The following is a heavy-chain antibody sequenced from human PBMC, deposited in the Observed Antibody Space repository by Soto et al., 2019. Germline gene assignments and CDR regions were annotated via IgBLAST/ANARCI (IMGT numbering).Heavy chain of an antibody. CDR1: GFTFSSYG. CDR3: AKDTYYYDRSGYYTYDY. CDR2: FSYDGSNK. V-gene: IGHV3-30*18. Sequence: GGSLRLSCAASGFTFSSYGVHWVRQAPGKGLEWVAVFSYDGSNKHYADSVKGRFTISRDNSKNTLDLQMNSLRAEDTAVYYCAKDTYYYDRSGYYTYDYWGQGTQVTVSS. D-gene: IGHD3-22*01. J-gene: IGHJ4*02.